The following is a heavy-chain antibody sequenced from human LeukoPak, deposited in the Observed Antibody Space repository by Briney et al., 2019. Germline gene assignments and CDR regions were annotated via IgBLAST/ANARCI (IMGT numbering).Heavy chain of an antibody. CDR3: ALEAYGDLFDY. Sequence: GSLRLSCAVSGFTFSDYWMNWVRQAPGKGLEWVASIRQDGGEKSYVDSVKGRFTISRDNSKNTLYLQMNSLRAEDTAVYYCALEAYGDLFDYWGQGTLVTVSS. D-gene: IGHD4-17*01. J-gene: IGHJ4*02. CDR2: IRQDGGEK. V-gene: IGHV3-7*03. CDR1: GFTFSDYW.